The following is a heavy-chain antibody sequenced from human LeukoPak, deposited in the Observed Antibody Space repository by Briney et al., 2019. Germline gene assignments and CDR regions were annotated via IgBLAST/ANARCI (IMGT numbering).Heavy chain of an antibody. V-gene: IGHV3-9*01. CDR3: AREVAVGLEPHYYYYGMDV. D-gene: IGHD1-1*01. CDR1: GFTFDDYA. J-gene: IGHJ6*02. CDR2: ISWNSGSI. Sequence: GGSLRLSCAASGFTFDDYAMHWVRQAPGKGLEWVSGISWNSGSIGYADSVKGRFTISRDNAKNSLYLQMYSLRAEDTAVYYCAREVAVGLEPHYYYYGMDVWGQGTTVTVSS.